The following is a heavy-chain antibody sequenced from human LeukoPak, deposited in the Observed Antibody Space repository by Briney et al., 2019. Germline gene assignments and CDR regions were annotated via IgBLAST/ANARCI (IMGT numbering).Heavy chain of an antibody. J-gene: IGHJ4*02. CDR3: ARGIAVAGTDY. Sequence: GGSLRLSCAASGFTFSSYSMNWVRQAPGKGLEWVSSISSSGSYIYYADSVKGRFTISRDNAKNSLYLQMNSLRAEDTAVYYCARGIAVAGTDYWGQGTLVTVSS. V-gene: IGHV3-21*01. D-gene: IGHD6-19*01. CDR2: ISSSGSYI. CDR1: GFTFSSYS.